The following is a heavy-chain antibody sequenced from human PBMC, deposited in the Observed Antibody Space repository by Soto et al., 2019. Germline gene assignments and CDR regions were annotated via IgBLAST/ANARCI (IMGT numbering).Heavy chain of an antibody. CDR2: ISGNGGST. Sequence: EAHLLESGGGLVQPGGSLRVSCTASGFNLSNYAMSWVRQVQGRGLEWISGISGNGGSTNYADSVKGRFTISRDKAENTLYLQMHSLRVEDTAVYYCASSAHPEGSLFFGPFDYWGQGALVTVSS. CDR1: GFNLSNYA. CDR3: ASSAHPEGSLFFGPFDY. V-gene: IGHV3-23*01. J-gene: IGHJ4*02. D-gene: IGHD3-10*01.